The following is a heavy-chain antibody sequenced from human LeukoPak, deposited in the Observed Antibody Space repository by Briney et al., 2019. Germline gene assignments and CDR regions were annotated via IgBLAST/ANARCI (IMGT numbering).Heavy chain of an antibody. J-gene: IGHJ6*02. Sequence: PGGSLRLSCAASGFTFSSYGMHWVRQAPGKGLEWVAVISYDGSNKYYADSVKGRFTISRDNSKNTLYLQMNSLRAEDTAVYYCARDPAPRGYSGYDFYGMDVWGQGTTVTVSS. CDR3: ARDPAPRGYSGYDFYGMDV. CDR2: ISYDGSNK. D-gene: IGHD5-12*01. CDR1: GFTFSSYG. V-gene: IGHV3-30*03.